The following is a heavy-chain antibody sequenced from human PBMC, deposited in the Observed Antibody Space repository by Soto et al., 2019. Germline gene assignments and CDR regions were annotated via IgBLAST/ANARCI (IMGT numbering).Heavy chain of an antibody. D-gene: IGHD3-16*01. Sequence: SETLSLTCTVSGGSISSYYWSWIRQPPGKGLEWIGYIYYSGSTNYNPSLKSRVTISVDTSKNQFSLKLSSVTAADTAVYYCARMDYRGDWFDPWGQGTLVIVSS. J-gene: IGHJ5*02. V-gene: IGHV4-59*01. CDR1: GGSISSYY. CDR3: ARMDYRGDWFDP. CDR2: IYYSGST.